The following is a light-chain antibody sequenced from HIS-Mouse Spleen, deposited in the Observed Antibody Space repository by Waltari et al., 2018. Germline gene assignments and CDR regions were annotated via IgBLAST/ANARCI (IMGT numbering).Light chain of an antibody. Sequence: SYELTQPPSVSVSPGQTARITCSGDALPKKYAYCYQQKSGQAPVLAIYEDSKRPAGIPERFSGSSSGTMATLTISGAQVEDEADYYCYSTDSSGNHRVFGGGTKLTVL. V-gene: IGLV3-10*01. CDR3: YSTDSSGNHRV. CDR2: EDS. CDR1: ALPKKY. J-gene: IGLJ2*01.